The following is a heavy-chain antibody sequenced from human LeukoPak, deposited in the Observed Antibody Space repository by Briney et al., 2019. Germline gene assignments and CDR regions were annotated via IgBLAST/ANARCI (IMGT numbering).Heavy chain of an antibody. CDR1: GGSISSYY. CDR2: IYYSGST. D-gene: IGHD5-12*01. V-gene: IGHV4-59*01. Sequence: SETLSLTCTVSGGSISSYYWSWIRQPPGKGLEWIGYIYYSGSTNYNPSLKSRVTISVDTSKNQFSLKLSSVTAADMAVYYCARGEMATIPNFDYWGQGTLVTVSS. J-gene: IGHJ4*02. CDR3: ARGEMATIPNFDY.